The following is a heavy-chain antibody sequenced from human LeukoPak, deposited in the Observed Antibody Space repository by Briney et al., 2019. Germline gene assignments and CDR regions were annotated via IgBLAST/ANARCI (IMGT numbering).Heavy chain of an antibody. V-gene: IGHV4-39*07. D-gene: IGHD6-13*01. Sequence: PSETLSLTCTVSGGSITGSSYYWGWIRQPPGKGLEWIGSIYYGGRTYYNPSLKSRVTISVDTSKNQFSLKLSSVTAADTAVYYCARVTGSSWSLGYFQHWGQGTLVTVSS. J-gene: IGHJ1*01. CDR1: GGSITGSSYY. CDR3: ARVTGSSWSLGYFQH. CDR2: IYYGGRT.